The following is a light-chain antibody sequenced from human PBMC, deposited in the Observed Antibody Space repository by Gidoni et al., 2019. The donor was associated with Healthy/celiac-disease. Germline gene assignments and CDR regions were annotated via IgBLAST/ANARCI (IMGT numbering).Light chain of an antibody. CDR2: GAS. CDR1: QSVSSN. J-gene: IGKJ1*01. CDR3: QQYNNWPTLT. Sequence: EIAMTQSPATLSVSPGERATLSCRASQSVSSNLAWYQQKPGQAPRLLICGASTRATGIPARFSGSGSGTEFTLTISSLQSEDFAVYYCQQYNNWPTLTFGQGTKVEIK. V-gene: IGKV3-15*01.